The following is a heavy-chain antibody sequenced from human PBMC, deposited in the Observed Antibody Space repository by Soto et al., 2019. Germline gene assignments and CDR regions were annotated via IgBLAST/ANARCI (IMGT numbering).Heavy chain of an antibody. V-gene: IGHV1-18*01. CDR2: ISAYNGNT. Sequence: QVQLVQSGAEVKKPGASVKVSCRASGYTFTSYGISWVRQAPGQGVEWMGWISAYNGNTNYAQKLQGRVTMTTDTSTSTAYMELRSMRSDDTAVYYCAGARPRDSDAAAGTNWGQGTMVTVSS. CDR3: AGARPRDSDAAAGTN. D-gene: IGHD6-13*01. J-gene: IGHJ4*02. CDR1: GYTFTSYG.